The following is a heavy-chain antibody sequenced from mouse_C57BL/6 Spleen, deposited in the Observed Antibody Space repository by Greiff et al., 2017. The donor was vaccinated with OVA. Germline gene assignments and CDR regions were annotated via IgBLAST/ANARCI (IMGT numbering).Heavy chain of an antibody. J-gene: IGHJ4*01. CDR2: IWSGGST. CDR3: AIYDPKGYAMDY. Sequence: VKVVESGPGLVQPSQSLSITCTVSGFSLTSYGVHWVRQSPGKGLEWLGVIWSGGSTDYNAAFISRLSISKDNSKSQVFFKMNSLQADDTAIYYCAIYDPKGYAMDYWGQGTSVTVSS. V-gene: IGHV2-2*01. CDR1: GFSLTSYG. D-gene: IGHD2-3*01.